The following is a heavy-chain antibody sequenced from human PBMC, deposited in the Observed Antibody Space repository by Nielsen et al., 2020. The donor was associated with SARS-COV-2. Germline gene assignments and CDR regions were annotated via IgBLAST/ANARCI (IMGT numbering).Heavy chain of an antibody. CDR2: MNPNSGNT. Sequence: ASVKVSCKASGYTFTSYDINWVRQAPGQGLEWMGWMNPNSGNTGYAQKFQGRVTMTRNTSISTAYMELSSLRSEDTAVYYCARYRAAAAGRTSRGGMDVWGQGTTVTVSS. CDR1: GYTFTSYD. V-gene: IGHV1-8*01. D-gene: IGHD6-13*01. J-gene: IGHJ6*02. CDR3: ARYRAAAAGRTSRGGMDV.